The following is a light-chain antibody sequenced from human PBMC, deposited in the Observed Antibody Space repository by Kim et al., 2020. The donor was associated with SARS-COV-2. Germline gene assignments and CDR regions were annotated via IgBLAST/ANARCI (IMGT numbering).Light chain of an antibody. CDR3: AAWDDSLSGWV. J-gene: IGLJ3*02. V-gene: IGLV1-47*01. CDR2: RNN. Sequence: GQRVTLSLSGSSSNIGSNYVYWYQHLPGTAPKLLIYRNNQRPSGVPDRFSGSKSGTSASLAISGLRSEDEADYYCAAWDDSLSGWVFGGGTQLTVL. CDR1: SSNIGSNY.